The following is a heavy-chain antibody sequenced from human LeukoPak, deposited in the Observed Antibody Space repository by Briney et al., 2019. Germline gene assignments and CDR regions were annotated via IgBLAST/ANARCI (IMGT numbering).Heavy chain of an antibody. CDR2: IYYSGST. CDR1: GGSISSYY. CDR3: ARAPAGPPYYYMDV. V-gene: IGHV4-59*01. Sequence: SETLSLTCTVSGGSISSYYWSWIRQPPGKGLEWIGYIYYSGSTNYNPSLKSRVTISVDTSKNQFSLKLSSVTAADTAVYYCARAPAGPPYYYMDVWGKGTTVTVSS. J-gene: IGHJ6*03.